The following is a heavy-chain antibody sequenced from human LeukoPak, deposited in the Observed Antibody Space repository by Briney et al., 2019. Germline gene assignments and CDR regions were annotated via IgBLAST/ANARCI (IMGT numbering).Heavy chain of an antibody. CDR2: IYYSGST. J-gene: IGHJ4*02. Sequence: SWVRQHPGKGLEWIGYIYYSGSTYYNPSLKSRVTISVDTSKNQFSLKLSSVTAADTAVYYCAREMSGARLGYFDYWGQGTLVTVSS. V-gene: IGHV4-31*02. CDR3: AREMSGARLGYFDY. D-gene: IGHD2-15*01.